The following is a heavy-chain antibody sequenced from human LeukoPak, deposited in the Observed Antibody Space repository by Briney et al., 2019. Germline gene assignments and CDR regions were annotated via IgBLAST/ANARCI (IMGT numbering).Heavy chain of an antibody. CDR3: ARWSGD. J-gene: IGHJ4*02. CDR2: ISYDGSNK. Sequence: GGSLRLSCAASGFTFSSYAMHWVRQAPGKGLEWVAVISYDGSNKYYADSVKGRFTISRDNAKNSLYLQMNSLRAEDTAVYYCARWSGDWGQGTLVTVSS. V-gene: IGHV3-30-3*01. CDR1: GFTFSSYA.